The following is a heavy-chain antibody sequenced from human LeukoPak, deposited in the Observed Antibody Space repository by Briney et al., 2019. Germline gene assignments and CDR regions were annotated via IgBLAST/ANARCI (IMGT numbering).Heavy chain of an antibody. CDR2: IRSKAYGGTT. D-gene: IGHD3-3*01. CDR1: GFTFGDYA. Sequence: GRSLRLSCTASGFTFGDYAMGWVRQAPGKGLEWVGFIRSKAYGGTTEYAASVKGRFTISRDDSKSIAYLQMNSLKTEDTAVYYCTRGSPYYDFWSGYPSSYYFDYWGQGTLVTVSS. CDR3: TRGSPYYDFWSGYPSSYYFDY. V-gene: IGHV3-49*04. J-gene: IGHJ4*02.